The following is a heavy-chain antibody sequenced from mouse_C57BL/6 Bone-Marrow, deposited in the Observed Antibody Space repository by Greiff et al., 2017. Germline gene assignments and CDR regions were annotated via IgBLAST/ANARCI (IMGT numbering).Heavy chain of an antibody. CDR2: INPYNGDT. CDR3: ARGGYYRFDY. Sequence: VHVQQPGPELVKPGASVKISCKASGYSFTGYFMNWVKQSPGKSLEWIGRINPYNGDTFYNQKFKGKATLTVDKSSSTAYMELPSLTSEDFAVLYCARGGYYRFDYWGQGTTLTGSS. CDR1: GYSFTGYF. D-gene: IGHD2-3*01. J-gene: IGHJ2*01. V-gene: IGHV1-37*01.